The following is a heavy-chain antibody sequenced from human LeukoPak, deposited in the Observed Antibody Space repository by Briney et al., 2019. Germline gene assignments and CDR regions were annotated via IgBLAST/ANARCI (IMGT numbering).Heavy chain of an antibody. Sequence: ASVKVSCKASGYTFSNYNIHWLRQAPGQGLEWMGIVNPSGDSTNYAQNFQGRVTISADKSISTAYLQWSSLKASDTAMYYCARHLGIQLWSHSLDYWGQGTLVTVSS. D-gene: IGHD5-18*01. CDR1: GYTFSNYN. CDR3: ARHLGIQLWSHSLDY. J-gene: IGHJ4*02. V-gene: IGHV1-46*01. CDR2: VNPSGDST.